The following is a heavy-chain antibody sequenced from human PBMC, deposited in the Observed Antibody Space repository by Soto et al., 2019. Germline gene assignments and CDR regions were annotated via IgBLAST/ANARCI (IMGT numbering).Heavy chain of an antibody. CDR3: ARHNWTEFYFDY. V-gene: IGHV4-30-4*01. D-gene: IGHD1-20*01. J-gene: IGHJ4*02. CDR2: IYYSGST. Sequence: SETLSLTCTVSGGSISSGDYYWSWIRQPPGKGLEWIGYIYYSGSTYYNPSLKSRVTISVDTSKNRFSLKLSSVTAADTAVYYCARHNWTEFYFDYWGQGTLVTVSS. CDR1: GGSISSGDYY.